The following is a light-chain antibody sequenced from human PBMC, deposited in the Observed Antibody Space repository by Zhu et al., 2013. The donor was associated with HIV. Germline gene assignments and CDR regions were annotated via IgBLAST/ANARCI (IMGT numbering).Light chain of an antibody. J-gene: IGKJ1*01. CDR3: QEYNSYWT. V-gene: IGKV1-5*01. CDR2: DAS. CDR1: QSISTW. Sequence: DIQMTQSPSTLSASVGDRVTITCRASQSISTWLAWFQQKPGKAPKILIYDASTLEGGVPSRFSGSGSGTEFTLTISSLQPDDFATYYCQEYNSYWTFGQGTKVEIK.